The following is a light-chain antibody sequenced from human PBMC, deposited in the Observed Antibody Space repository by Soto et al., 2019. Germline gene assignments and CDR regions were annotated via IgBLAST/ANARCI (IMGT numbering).Light chain of an antibody. CDR1: QSVSSTL. J-gene: IGKJ1*01. Sequence: ELVLTQSPVALSLSSGERATLSCRASQSVSSTLLTWYQQKPGQAPRLLIYGVSSRATGIPDRFSGSGSGTDFTLTISRVEPEDFAVYVCQHYGDSSWTFGQGSRVEIK. V-gene: IGKV3-20*01. CDR2: GVS. CDR3: QHYGDSSWT.